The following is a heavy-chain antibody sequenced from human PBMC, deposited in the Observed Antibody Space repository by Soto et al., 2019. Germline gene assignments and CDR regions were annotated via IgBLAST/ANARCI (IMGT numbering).Heavy chain of an antibody. J-gene: IGHJ3*02. V-gene: IGHV3-30-3*01. CDR1: RFSFSTYA. Sequence: QVQLVESGGGVVQPGRSLRLSCAASRFSFSTYAIHWVRQAPGKGLEWVAGISYDGGNEYYADSVKGRFTISRDNSKSTLYLKMNSLGPVDTAVYYCARDRSGSHEIDYSLDIWGRGTMVTVSS. CDR3: ARDRSGSHEIDYSLDI. D-gene: IGHD1-26*01. CDR2: ISYDGGNE.